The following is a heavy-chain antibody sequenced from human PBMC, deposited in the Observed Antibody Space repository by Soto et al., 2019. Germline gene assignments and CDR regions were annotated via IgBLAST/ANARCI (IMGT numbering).Heavy chain of an antibody. CDR3: AKAYYDILAGNNV. V-gene: IGHV3-23*01. D-gene: IGHD3-9*01. CDR2: ISDSGGST. CDR1: GFTFSSYA. Sequence: PGGSLRLSCTASGFTFSSYAMSWVRQAPGKGLEWVAVISDSGGSTYYADSVKGRFIISRDNSKDTLYLQMNSLRAEDTGVYYCAKAYYDILAGNNVWGQGTLVTVSS. J-gene: IGHJ4*02.